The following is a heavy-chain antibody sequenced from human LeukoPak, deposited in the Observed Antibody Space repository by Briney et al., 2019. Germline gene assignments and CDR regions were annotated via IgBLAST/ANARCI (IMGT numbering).Heavy chain of an antibody. J-gene: IGHJ4*02. V-gene: IGHV4-34*01. CDR3: ARGQRIQLWLQGFDY. Sequence: SETLSLTCAVYGVSFSGYYWSWLRQPPGKGLEWIGEINHSGSTNYNPSLKSRVTISVDTSKNQFSLKLSSVTAADTAVYYCARGQRIQLWLQGFDYWGQGTLVTVSS. CDR1: GVSFSGYY. D-gene: IGHD5-18*01. CDR2: INHSGST.